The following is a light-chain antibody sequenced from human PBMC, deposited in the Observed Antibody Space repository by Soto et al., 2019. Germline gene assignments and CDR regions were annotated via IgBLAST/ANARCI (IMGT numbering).Light chain of an antibody. Sequence: DIQMTQSPSSLSASLGDRVTITCRASQSISNYLNWYQQKPGKAPQLLVYAASSFQSGVPSRFSGSGSGTGFTLTISSLQPEDFATYYCQQSYSTPWTFGQGTKVEFK. CDR3: QQSYSTPWT. CDR2: AAS. CDR1: QSISNY. J-gene: IGKJ1*01. V-gene: IGKV1-39*01.